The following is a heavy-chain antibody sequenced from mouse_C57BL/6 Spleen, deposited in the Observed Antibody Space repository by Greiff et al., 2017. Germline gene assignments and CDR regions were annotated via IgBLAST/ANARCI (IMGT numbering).Heavy chain of an antibody. Sequence: QVQLQQSGAELVRPGASVTLSCKASGYTFTDYEMHWVKQTPVHGLEWIGAIDPETGGTAYNQKFKGKAILTADKSSSTAYMELRSLTSEDSAVYYCSYCYGSSYGYFDVWGTGTTVTVSS. CDR1: GYTFTDYE. D-gene: IGHD1-1*01. CDR3: SYCYGSSYGYFDV. V-gene: IGHV1-15*01. J-gene: IGHJ1*03. CDR2: IDPETGGT.